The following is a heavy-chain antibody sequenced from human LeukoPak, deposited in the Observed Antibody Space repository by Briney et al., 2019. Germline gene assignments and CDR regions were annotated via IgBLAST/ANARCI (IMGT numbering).Heavy chain of an antibody. Sequence: PGGSLRLSCAASGFTFSSYGMHWVRQAPGKGLEWVAVISYDGSNKYYADSVKGRFTISRDNSKNTLYLQMNSLRAEDTAVYYCAKGEIDIAAAGIDYWGQGTLVTVSS. V-gene: IGHV3-30*18. CDR2: ISYDGSNK. J-gene: IGHJ4*02. CDR1: GFTFSSYG. D-gene: IGHD6-13*01. CDR3: AKGEIDIAAAGIDY.